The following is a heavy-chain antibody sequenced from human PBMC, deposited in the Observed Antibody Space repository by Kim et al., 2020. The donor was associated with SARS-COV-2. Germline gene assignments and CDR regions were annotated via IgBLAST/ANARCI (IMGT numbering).Heavy chain of an antibody. V-gene: IGHV3-23*01. D-gene: IGHD3-10*01. CDR2: ISSSDTT. J-gene: IGHJ4*02. CDR3: AKPGGSVNYYRYFDS. Sequence: GGSLRLSCVASGFTFNIYAMTWVRQAPGKGLEWVSDISSSDTTYYADPVKGRFTIFRDNSKNTLYLQMNSLRAEDTAVYYCAKPGGSVNYYRYFDSWGQGTQVTFSS. CDR1: GFTFNIYA.